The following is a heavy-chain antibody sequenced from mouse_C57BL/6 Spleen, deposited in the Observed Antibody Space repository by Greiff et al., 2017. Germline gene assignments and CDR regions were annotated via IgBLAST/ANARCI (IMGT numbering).Heavy chain of an antibody. CDR2: INPNNGGT. V-gene: IGHV1-22*01. D-gene: IGHD1-1*01. CDR3: ARITTRAMDY. J-gene: IGHJ4*01. CDR1: GYTFTDYN. Sequence: VQLKESGPELVKPGASVKMSCKASGYTFTDYNMHWVKQSHGKSLEWIGYINPNNGGTSYNQKFKGKATLTVNKSSSTAYMELRSLTSEDSAVYYCARITTRAMDYWGQGTSVTVSS.